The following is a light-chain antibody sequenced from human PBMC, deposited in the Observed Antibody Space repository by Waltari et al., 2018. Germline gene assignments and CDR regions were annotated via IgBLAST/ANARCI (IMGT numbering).Light chain of an antibody. CDR1: QSVSSY. V-gene: IGKV3-11*01. CDR2: DAS. Sequence: EIVLTQSPATLSLSPGERATLSCRASQSVSSYLAWYQQKPGQAPRLLIYDASNRATGIPARFSGRGSGTDFTLIISSLEPEDFAVYYCQQRSNWYTFGQGTKLEIK. CDR3: QQRSNWYT. J-gene: IGKJ2*01.